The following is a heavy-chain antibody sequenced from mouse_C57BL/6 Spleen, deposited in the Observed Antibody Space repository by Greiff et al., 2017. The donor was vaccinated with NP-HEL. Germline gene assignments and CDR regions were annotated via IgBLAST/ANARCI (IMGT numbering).Heavy chain of an antibody. CDR3: ARSPLEYYGSSPYAMDY. Sequence: EVKLMESGGGLVQPGGSLSLSCAASGFTFTDYYMSWVRQPPGKALEWLGFIRNKANGYTTEYSASVKGRFTISRDNSQSILYLQMNALRAEDSATYDCARSPLEYYGSSPYAMDYWGQGTSVTVSS. CDR1: GFTFTDYY. J-gene: IGHJ4*01. D-gene: IGHD1-1*01. V-gene: IGHV7-3*01. CDR2: IRNKANGYTT.